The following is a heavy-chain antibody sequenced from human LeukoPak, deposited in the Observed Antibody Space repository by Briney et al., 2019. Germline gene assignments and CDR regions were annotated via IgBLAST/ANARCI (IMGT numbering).Heavy chain of an antibody. CDR3: ARSPGYSSSHSGMGAFDI. CDR1: GGSISSYY. CDR2: IYYSGST. D-gene: IGHD6-13*01. V-gene: IGHV4-59*01. J-gene: IGHJ3*02. Sequence: SETLSLTCTVSGGSISSYYWSWIRQPPGKGLEWIGYIYYSGSTNYNPSLKSRVTISVDTSKNQFSLKLSSVTAADTAVYYCARSPGYSSSHSGMGAFDIWGQGTMVTVSS.